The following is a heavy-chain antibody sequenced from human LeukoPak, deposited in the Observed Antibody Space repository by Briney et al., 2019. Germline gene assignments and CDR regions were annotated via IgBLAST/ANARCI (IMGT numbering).Heavy chain of an antibody. CDR2: IKQDGSEK. J-gene: IGHJ4*02. CDR3: ARVGSGYEDY. Sequence: PGGSLRLSCAASGFTFCSYWMSWVRQAPGKGREWGANIKQDGSEKYYVDSVKGRFTISRDNAKNSLYLQMNSLRAEDTGAYYCARVGSGYEDYWGQGTLVTVSS. V-gene: IGHV3-7*01. D-gene: IGHD5-12*01. CDR1: GFTFCSYW.